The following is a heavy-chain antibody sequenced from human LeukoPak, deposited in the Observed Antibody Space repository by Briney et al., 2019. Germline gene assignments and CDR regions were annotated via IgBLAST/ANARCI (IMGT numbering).Heavy chain of an antibody. CDR2: IKQDGSEK. V-gene: IGHV3-7*02. J-gene: IGHJ4*02. Sequence: GGSLRLSCAASGFSFSKYWMSWVRQAPGKGLEWVANIKQDGSEKYYVDSVKGRFTVSRDNAALYLQMNSLRVEDTAVYYCAAGGPNYSISYFGQGTLVAVSS. CDR1: GFSFSKYW. D-gene: IGHD6-13*01. CDR3: AAGGPNYSISY.